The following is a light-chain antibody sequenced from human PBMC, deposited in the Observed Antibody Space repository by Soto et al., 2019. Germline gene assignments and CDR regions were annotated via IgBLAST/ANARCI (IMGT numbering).Light chain of an antibody. CDR1: QSVSSSY. V-gene: IGKV3-20*01. Sequence: ESVLTQSPGTLSLSPGERATLSCRASQSVSSSYLAWYQQKPGQAPSLLIYGASTRATGTPARFSGSVSGTEFTLTISRLQSEDCAVYEGQQYIRWTLTFGGGTKGDIK. J-gene: IGKJ4*01. CDR2: GAS. CDR3: QQYIRWTLT.